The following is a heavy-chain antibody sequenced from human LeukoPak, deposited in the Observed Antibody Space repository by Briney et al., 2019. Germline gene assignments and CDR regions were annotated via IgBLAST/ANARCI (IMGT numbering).Heavy chain of an antibody. CDR2: ISGGGDST. CDR1: GFTFSSYA. CDR3: ARGGRPDY. V-gene: IGHV3-23*01. Sequence: QPGGSLRLSCAASGFTFSSYAMSWVRQAPGKGLESVSAISGGGDSTYYADSVKGRFTISRDNSKSTLYLQMSSLRAEDTAVYYCARGGRPDYWGQGTLVTVSS. D-gene: IGHD3-10*01. J-gene: IGHJ4*02.